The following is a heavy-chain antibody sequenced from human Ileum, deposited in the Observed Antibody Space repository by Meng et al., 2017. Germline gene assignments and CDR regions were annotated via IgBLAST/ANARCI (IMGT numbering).Heavy chain of an antibody. Sequence: QVQLTESGPGLVRPSATLSLICTVSGGSVSSAGYQWGWIRQPPGKGLEWIGYASTNYNPSLKSRVTISLDTSKNQFSLKLSSVTAADTAVYYCARDHWGSLDYWGQGILVTVSS. CDR3: ARDHWGSLDY. CDR2: AST. CDR1: GGSVSSAGYQ. V-gene: IGHV4-61*08. D-gene: IGHD7-27*01. J-gene: IGHJ4*02.